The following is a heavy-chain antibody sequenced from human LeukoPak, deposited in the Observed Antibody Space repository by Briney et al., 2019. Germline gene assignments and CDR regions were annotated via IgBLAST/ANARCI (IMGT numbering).Heavy chain of an antibody. CDR3: AKDVRALNKDGSGRSGFY. Sequence: PGSSLRLSCAASGFTFSSYGMHWVRQAPGKGLEWVASISYDGSNKYYADPVKGRFTISRDNSKNTLYLQMNSLRVEDTAVYYCAKDVRALNKDGSGRSGFYWGQGTLVTVSS. D-gene: IGHD3-10*01. V-gene: IGHV3-30*18. CDR1: GFTFSSYG. CDR2: ISYDGSNK. J-gene: IGHJ4*02.